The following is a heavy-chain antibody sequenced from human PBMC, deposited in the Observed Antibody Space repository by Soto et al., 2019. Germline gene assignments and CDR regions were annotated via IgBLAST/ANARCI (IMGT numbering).Heavy chain of an antibody. CDR2: INHSGST. V-gene: IGHV4-34*01. Sequence: SETLSLTCAVYGGSFSGYYWSWIRQPPGKGMEWIGEINHSGSTNYNPSLKSRVTISVDTSKNQFSLKLSSVTAADTAVYYCARSGLGGDYVETTDHNYYYGMDVWGQGTTVTVSS. J-gene: IGHJ6*02. CDR3: ARSGLGGDYVETTDHNYYYGMDV. CDR1: GGSFSGYY. D-gene: IGHD4-17*01.